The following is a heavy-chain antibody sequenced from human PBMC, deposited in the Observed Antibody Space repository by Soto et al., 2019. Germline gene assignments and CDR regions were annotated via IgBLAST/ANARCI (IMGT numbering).Heavy chain of an antibody. V-gene: IGHV4-4*02. CDR3: ARAYSYGLFDS. CDR1: GGAISSSSW. CDR2: IYHDGNT. D-gene: IGHD5-18*01. Sequence: QVQLQESGPGLVKPSGTLSLTCAVSGGAISSSSWWSWVRQPPGKGLEWIGEIYHDGNTNYNPSLKSRVTVSLDKSKNQFSLKLSSVTAAATAVYYCARAYSYGLFDSWGQGTLVTVSS. J-gene: IGHJ4*02.